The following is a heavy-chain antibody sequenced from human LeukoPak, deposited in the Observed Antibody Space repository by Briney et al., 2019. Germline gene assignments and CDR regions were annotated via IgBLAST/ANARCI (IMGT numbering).Heavy chain of an antibody. D-gene: IGHD6-19*01. CDR3: ARVPVAGNRPYNWFDP. J-gene: IGHJ5*02. Sequence: GGSLRLSCVASGFTFSSYKMNWVRQAPGKGLEWVSSISSSSSYIYYVDSVKGRFTISRDNAKNTLYLQMNSLRAEDTAVYYCARVPVAGNRPYNWFDPWGQGTLVTVSS. CDR2: ISSSSSYI. V-gene: IGHV3-21*01. CDR1: GFTFSSYK.